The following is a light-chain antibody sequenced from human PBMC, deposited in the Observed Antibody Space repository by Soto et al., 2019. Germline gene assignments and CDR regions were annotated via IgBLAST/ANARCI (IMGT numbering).Light chain of an antibody. CDR1: QSVRNN. V-gene: IGKV3-15*01. Sequence: EIVLTQAPATPCLSPGERATLSCRASQSVRNNLAWYQQKPGQAPRLLIYGASTRATGIPARFSGSGSGTEFTLTISSLQSEDFAVYYCQQYNNWPPITFGQGTRLEIK. CDR3: QQYNNWPPIT. J-gene: IGKJ5*01. CDR2: GAS.